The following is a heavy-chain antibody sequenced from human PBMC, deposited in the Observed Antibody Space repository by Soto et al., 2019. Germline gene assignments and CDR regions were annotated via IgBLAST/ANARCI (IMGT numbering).Heavy chain of an antibody. CDR2: IDWDDDK. CDR1: GFSLTTYGMC. V-gene: IGHV2-70*01. D-gene: IGHD2-15*01. CDR3: ARTQDLGHCSGGRPFEY. J-gene: IGHJ4*02. Sequence: SGPTLVNPTQTLTLTCTFSGFSLTTYGMCVSWIRQPPGKALEWLALIDWDDDKYYSTSLRTRLTVSKDTSKNQVVLTMTNMDPVDTATYYCARTQDLGHCSGGRPFEYWGQGTLVTVS.